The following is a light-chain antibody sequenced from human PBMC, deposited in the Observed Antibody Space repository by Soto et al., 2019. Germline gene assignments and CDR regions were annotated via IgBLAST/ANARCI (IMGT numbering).Light chain of an antibody. V-gene: IGLV3-10*01. CDR1: AFPKKY. CDR3: YSPDSSGGI. CDR2: EDT. Sequence: SYELTQPPSLSVSPGQTARITCSGDAFPKKYAYWNQQRSGQAPVLVIYEDTKRPSGIPERFSGSSSGTTATLTISGAHVEDEGDYFCYSPDSSGGIFGGGTKVTVL. J-gene: IGLJ2*01.